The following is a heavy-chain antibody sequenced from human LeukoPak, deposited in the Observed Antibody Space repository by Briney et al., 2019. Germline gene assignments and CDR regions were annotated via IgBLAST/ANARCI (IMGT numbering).Heavy chain of an antibody. CDR2: IYTSGST. CDR3: ARGGYYDPYYFDY. Sequence: SETLSLTCAVYGGSFSGYYWSWIRQPPGKGLEWIGRIYTSGSTNYNPSLKSRVTMSVDTSKNQFSLKLSSVTAADTAVYYCARGGYYDPYYFDYWGQGTLVTVSS. D-gene: IGHD3-22*01. CDR1: GGSFSGYY. V-gene: IGHV4-59*10. J-gene: IGHJ4*02.